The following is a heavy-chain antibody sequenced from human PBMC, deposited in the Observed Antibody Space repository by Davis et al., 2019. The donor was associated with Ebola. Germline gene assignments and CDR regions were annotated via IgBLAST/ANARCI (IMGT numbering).Heavy chain of an antibody. CDR1: GFTFSSYE. V-gene: IGHV3-21*01. D-gene: IGHD2-15*01. CDR3: ARDRYCSGGSCYLDY. J-gene: IGHJ4*02. CDR2: ISSSSSYI. Sequence: GESLKISCAASGFTFSSYEMNWVRQAPGKGLEWVSSISSSSSYIYYADSVKGRFTFSRDNAKNSLYLQMNSLRAEDTAVYYCARDRYCSGGSCYLDYWGQGTLVTVSS.